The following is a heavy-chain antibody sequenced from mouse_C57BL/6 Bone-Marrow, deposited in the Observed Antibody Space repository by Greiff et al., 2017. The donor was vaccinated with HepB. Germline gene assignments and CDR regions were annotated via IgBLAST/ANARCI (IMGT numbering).Heavy chain of an antibody. D-gene: IGHD2-3*01. CDR3: AKKFYDGYYAWFAY. CDR2: ISSGSSTI. CDR1: GFTFSDYG. J-gene: IGHJ3*01. Sequence: EVQGVESGGGLVKPGGSLKLSCAASGFTFSDYGMHWVRQAPEKGLEWVAYISSGSSTIYYADTVKGRFTISRDNAKNTLFLQMTSLRSEDTAMYYCAKKFYDGYYAWFAYWGQGTLVTVSA. V-gene: IGHV5-17*01.